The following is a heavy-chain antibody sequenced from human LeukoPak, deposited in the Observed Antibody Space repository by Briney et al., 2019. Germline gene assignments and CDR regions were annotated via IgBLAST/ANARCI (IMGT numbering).Heavy chain of an antibody. CDR2: KYYSRST. J-gene: IGHJ4*02. Sequence: SETLPLTCDVSGVSIKTCCYYWTWIRQPPGKGLEWIGYKYYSRSTRYNSSLRSRVTISLDTSKNQFSLRLTSVTAADTAVYYCARGRSFGFDFDSWGPGTLVIVSS. V-gene: IGHV4-61*01. CDR3: ARGRSFGFDFDS. D-gene: IGHD3-10*01. CDR1: GVSIKTCCYY.